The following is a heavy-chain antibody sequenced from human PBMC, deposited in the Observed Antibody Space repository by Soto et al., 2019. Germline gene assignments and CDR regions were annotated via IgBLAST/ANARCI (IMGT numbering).Heavy chain of an antibody. J-gene: IGHJ4*02. Sequence: EVPLVESGGALVKPGESLTLSCAASGFTFNSAWMTWVRQAPGKGLEWVGRIKSWTDGGRVDTAAPVKGRFTISRDDSKNTFYLQMNSLISEDTAVSYCAPWRREKSCTSVSCYGDGAYGGQGTLVTVSS. V-gene: IGHV3-15*02. CDR1: GFTFNSAW. CDR2: IKSWTDGGRV. D-gene: IGHD2-2*01. CDR3: APWRREKSCTSVSCYGDGAY.